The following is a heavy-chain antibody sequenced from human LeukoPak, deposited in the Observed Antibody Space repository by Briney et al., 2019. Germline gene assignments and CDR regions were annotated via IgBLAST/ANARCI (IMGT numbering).Heavy chain of an antibody. Sequence: PGRSLRLSCAASGFTLSVYWMTWVRQAPAKGLEWVANITQDGREKYYTESVKQRFTDPKHNQKHCLYLQMNSLRAEDTAVYYCARGVIGSGLMNYWGQGTLVTVSS. V-gene: IGHV3-7*04. CDR1: GFTLSVYW. CDR2: ITQDGREK. CDR3: ARGVIGSGLMNY. D-gene: IGHD6-19*01. J-gene: IGHJ4*02.